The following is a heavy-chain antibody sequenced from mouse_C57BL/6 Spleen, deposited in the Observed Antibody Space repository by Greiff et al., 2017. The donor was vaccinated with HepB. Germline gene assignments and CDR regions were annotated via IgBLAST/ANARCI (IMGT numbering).Heavy chain of an antibody. CDR2: IYPGDGDT. J-gene: IGHJ3*01. CDR3: ALYDYDAPWFAY. V-gene: IGHV1-82*01. Sequence: QVQLQQSGPELVKPGASVKISCKASGYAFSSSWMNWVKQRPGKGLEWIGRIYPGDGDTNYNGKFKGKATLTADKSSSTAYMQLSSLTSEDSAVYFCALYDYDAPWFAYWGQGTLVTVSA. CDR1: GYAFSSSW. D-gene: IGHD2-4*01.